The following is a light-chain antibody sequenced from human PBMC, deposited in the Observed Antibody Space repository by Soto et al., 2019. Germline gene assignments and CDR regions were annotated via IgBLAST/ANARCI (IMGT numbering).Light chain of an antibody. CDR3: AAWADTLSNYV. CDR2: SNN. Sequence: QSLLRQPPSASGTPGHRFTISCSGSNSNVGRNVVNWYQQFPGAVPKLLIYSNNRRPSGIPERFSASKSGTSASLAITGLQSEDEADYYCAAWADTLSNYVFGTGTKVTVL. CDR1: NSNVGRNV. J-gene: IGLJ1*01. V-gene: IGLV1-44*01.